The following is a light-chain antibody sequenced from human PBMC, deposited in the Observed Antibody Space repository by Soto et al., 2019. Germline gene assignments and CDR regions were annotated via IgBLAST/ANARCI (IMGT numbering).Light chain of an antibody. V-gene: IGKV1-39*01. CDR2: AAS. J-gene: IGKJ5*01. CDR1: QSISSY. CDR3: QQSYSTPIT. Sequence: DIQMTQSPSSLSASVGDSVTITCRASQSISSYLNWYQQKPGKAPKLLIYAASSLQSGVPSRFSGSASGTDFTLTISSLQPEDFATYYCQQSYSTPITFGQGTRLEIQ.